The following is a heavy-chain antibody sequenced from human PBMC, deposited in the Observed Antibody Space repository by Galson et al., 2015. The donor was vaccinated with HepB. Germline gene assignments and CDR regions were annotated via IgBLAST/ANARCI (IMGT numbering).Heavy chain of an antibody. D-gene: IGHD3-10*01. CDR3: ARNLPLTGDFDS. Sequence: SVKVSCKASGYTFGSHDFNWVRQATGQGLEWLGWMNPNSGATGCAQKFQGRVTLTRDTSISTAYMELSSLTSEDTAVYYCARNLPLTGDFDSWGQGTLVTVSS. J-gene: IGHJ4*02. CDR1: GYTFGSHD. CDR2: MNPNSGAT. V-gene: IGHV1-8*01.